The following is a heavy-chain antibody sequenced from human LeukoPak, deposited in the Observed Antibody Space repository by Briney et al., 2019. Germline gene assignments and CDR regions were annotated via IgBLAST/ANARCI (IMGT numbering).Heavy chain of an antibody. Sequence: SETLSLTCSVSGGSIGSHYWSWIRQPPGKGLEWIGYIYYSGSTKYNPSLKSRVTISVDTSKNQFSLKLSSVTAADTAVYYCARGGTTVTPGLLWFDPWGQGTLVTVSS. V-gene: IGHV4-59*11. D-gene: IGHD4-17*01. CDR1: GGSIGSHY. CDR2: IYYSGST. J-gene: IGHJ5*02. CDR3: ARGGTTVTPGLLWFDP.